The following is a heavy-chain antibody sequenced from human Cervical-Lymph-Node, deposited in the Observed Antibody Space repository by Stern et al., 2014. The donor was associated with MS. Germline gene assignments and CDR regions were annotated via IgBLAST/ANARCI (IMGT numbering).Heavy chain of an antibody. D-gene: IGHD6-13*01. Sequence: QVQLVQSGAEVKTPGASVKVSCTAAGYIFTAYYIHWLRQAPGQGLVWLGWIDPDRGGTNYAQKFQGRVTMTRDTSISTAYMELTSPTSDDTAVYYCARMAYSNIYYAGLDIWGQGTMVTVSS. CDR1: GYIFTAYY. V-gene: IGHV1-2*02. CDR3: ARMAYSNIYYAGLDI. CDR2: IDPDRGGT. J-gene: IGHJ3*02.